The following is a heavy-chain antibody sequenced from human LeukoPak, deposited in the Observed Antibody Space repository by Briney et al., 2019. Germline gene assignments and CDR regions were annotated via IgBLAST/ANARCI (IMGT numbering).Heavy chain of an antibody. J-gene: IGHJ6*03. V-gene: IGHV3-30*04. CDR1: GFIFSSYA. Sequence: GGALRLSCAASGFIFSSYAMHWVRQAPGKGLEWVAILSYDGNNKYYADSVKGRFTISRDNSKNALYLQMNSLRAEDTAVYYCARDKDYVRYYYMDVWGKGTTVTVSS. CDR3: ARDKDYVRYYYMDV. CDR2: LSYDGNNK. D-gene: IGHD3-16*01.